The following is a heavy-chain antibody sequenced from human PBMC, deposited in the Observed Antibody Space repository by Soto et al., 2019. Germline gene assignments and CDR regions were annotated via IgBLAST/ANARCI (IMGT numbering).Heavy chain of an antibody. Sequence: SETLSLTCTVSGGSIRSSSYYWGWIRQPPGKGLEWIGSIYYSGSTYYNPSLKSRVTISVDTSKNQFSLKLSSVTAADTAVYYCASIITGTTEYMDVWGKGTTVTVSS. CDR2: IYYSGST. V-gene: IGHV4-39*01. D-gene: IGHD1-7*01. J-gene: IGHJ6*03. CDR3: ASIITGTTEYMDV. CDR1: GGSIRSSSYY.